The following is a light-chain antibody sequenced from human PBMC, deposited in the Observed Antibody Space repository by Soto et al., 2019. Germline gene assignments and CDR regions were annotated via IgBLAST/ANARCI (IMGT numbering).Light chain of an antibody. Sequence: QSALTQPASVSGSPGQSITISCTGTSSDVGSYNLVSWYQQHPGKAPKLMIYEVSNRPSGVSNRFSGSKSGNTASLTISGLQAEDEADYYCCSYAGSSTPVVFGGGTQLTVL. V-gene: IGLV2-23*02. CDR1: SSDVGSYNL. CDR2: EVS. CDR3: CSYAGSSTPVV. J-gene: IGLJ2*01.